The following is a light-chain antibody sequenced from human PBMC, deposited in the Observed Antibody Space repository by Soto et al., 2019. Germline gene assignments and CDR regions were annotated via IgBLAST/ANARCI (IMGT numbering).Light chain of an antibody. Sequence: DIVLTQSPDSLTVSLGERATINCKSSQSVFHSSYKRNCLAWYQKKPGQPPKLLTNWASTRESGVPDRFSGSGSGTDFTLTISSLQAEDVAVYYCQQYYDIATFGPGTKVDIK. V-gene: IGKV4-1*01. CDR2: WAS. CDR1: QSVFHSSYKRNC. J-gene: IGKJ3*01. CDR3: QQYYDIAT.